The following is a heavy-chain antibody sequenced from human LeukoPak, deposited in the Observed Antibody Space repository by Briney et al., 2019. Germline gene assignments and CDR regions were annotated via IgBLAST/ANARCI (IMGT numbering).Heavy chain of an antibody. J-gene: IGHJ4*02. D-gene: IGHD1-1*01. V-gene: IGHV4-39*01. CDR1: GGSISSSSYY. CDR2: IYYSGST. Sequence: SETLSLTCTVSGGSISSSSYYWGWIRQPPGKGLEWIGSIYYSGSTYYNPSLKSRVTISVDTSKNQFSLKLSSVTAADTAVYYCARRGTGTTPKYFDYWGQGTLVTVSS. CDR3: ARRGTGTTPKYFDY.